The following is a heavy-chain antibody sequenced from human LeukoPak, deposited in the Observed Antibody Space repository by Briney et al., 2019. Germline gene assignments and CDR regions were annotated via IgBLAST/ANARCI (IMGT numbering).Heavy chain of an antibody. CDR3: AKEYDYYDSSGYYDY. D-gene: IGHD3-22*01. Sequence: GRSLRLSCAASGFTFSSYGMHWVRQAPGKGLEWVAVISYDGSNKYYADSVKGRFTISRDNSKNTLYLQMNSLRAEDTAVYYCAKEYDYYDSSGYYDYWGQGTLVTVSS. CDR1: GFTFSSYG. CDR2: ISYDGSNK. V-gene: IGHV3-30*18. J-gene: IGHJ4*02.